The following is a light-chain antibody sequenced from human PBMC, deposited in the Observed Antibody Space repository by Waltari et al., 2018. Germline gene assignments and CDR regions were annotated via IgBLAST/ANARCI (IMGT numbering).Light chain of an antibody. CDR3: FSTDISGDLEGA. V-gene: IGLV3-10*03. CDR1: ALPHHY. CDR2: EDS. Sequence: SYELPQSPSVSVSPGQTAKLPRPGNALPHHYVYWYQQQSRQAPVLVIFEDSQRPSGIPERFSGSSSGTMATLTISGAQVEDEDDYYCFSTDISGDLEGAFGGGTKLTVL. J-gene: IGLJ2*01.